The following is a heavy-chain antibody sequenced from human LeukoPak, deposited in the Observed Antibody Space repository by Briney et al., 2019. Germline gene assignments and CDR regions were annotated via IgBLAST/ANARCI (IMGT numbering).Heavy chain of an antibody. CDR3: ARPVSGSSGWYYNY. J-gene: IGHJ4*02. CDR2: IDHSGST. CDR1: GGSFSGYY. Sequence: SETLSLTCAVYGGSFSGYYWSWIRQPPGKGLEWIGEIDHSGSTNYNPSHMSRGTTSVDTSKNQFPLKLSSVTAADTGVYYCARPVSGSSGWYYNYWGQGTLVTVSS. V-gene: IGHV4-34*01. D-gene: IGHD6-19*01.